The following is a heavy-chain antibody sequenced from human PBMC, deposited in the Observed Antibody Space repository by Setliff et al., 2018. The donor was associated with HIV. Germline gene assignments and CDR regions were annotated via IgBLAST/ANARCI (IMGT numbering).Heavy chain of an antibody. J-gene: IGHJ4*02. CDR3: ARANDYYGEYYFDY. CDR2: VSVYNGNT. V-gene: IGHV1-18*04. Sequence: ASVKVSCKASGYSFTFYGLHWVRQAPGQGLEWMGWVSVYNGNTKYAENFQDRLTLTTDASTGTGFMELRGLRSDDTAVYYCARANDYYGEYYFDYWGQGTLVTVSS. CDR1: GYSFTFYG. D-gene: IGHD3-10*01.